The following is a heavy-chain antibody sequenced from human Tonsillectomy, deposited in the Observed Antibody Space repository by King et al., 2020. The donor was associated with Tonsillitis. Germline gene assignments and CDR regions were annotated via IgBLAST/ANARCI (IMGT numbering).Heavy chain of an antibody. D-gene: IGHD6-13*01. CDR3: PTSFSSSWYSWYFDL. CDR1: GFTFSNAW. V-gene: IGHV3-15*01. J-gene: IGHJ2*01. Sequence: VQLVESGGGLVKTGGSLRLSCAASGFTFSNAWMTWVRQAPGKGLEWVARIKSRSHGGTTDYAPPVRGRFTISRDDSNTTLYLQMDSLTPEDTAVYYCPTSFSSSWYSWYFDLWGRGTLVTVSS. CDR2: IKSRSHGGTT.